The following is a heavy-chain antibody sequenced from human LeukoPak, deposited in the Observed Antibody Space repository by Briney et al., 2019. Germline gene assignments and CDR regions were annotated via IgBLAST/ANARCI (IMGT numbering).Heavy chain of an antibody. CDR1: GYRFTTYW. V-gene: IGHV5-51*01. CDR3: ARRGPHYDSPTDY. CDR2: IYPGDSDT. Sequence: GESLKISCKGSGYRFTTYWIGWVRQMPGKGLEWMGIIYPGDSDTGYSPSFQGQVTISADKSISTAYLQWSSLKASDTAMYYCARRGPHYDSPTDYWGQGTLVTVSS. D-gene: IGHD3-3*01. J-gene: IGHJ4*02.